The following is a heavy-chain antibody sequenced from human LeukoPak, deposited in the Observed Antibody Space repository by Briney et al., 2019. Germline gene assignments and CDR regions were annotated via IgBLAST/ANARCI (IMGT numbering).Heavy chain of an antibody. J-gene: IGHJ4*02. CDR3: ARGIGSEDDY. Sequence: SETLSLTCAVSGGSISSGGYSWSWIRQPPGKGLEWIGYIYHSGSTYYNPSLKSRVTISVDRSKNQFSLKLSSVTAADTAVYYCARGIGSEDDYWGQGTLVTVSS. CDR1: GGSISSGGYS. D-gene: IGHD3-10*01. V-gene: IGHV4-30-2*01. CDR2: IYHSGST.